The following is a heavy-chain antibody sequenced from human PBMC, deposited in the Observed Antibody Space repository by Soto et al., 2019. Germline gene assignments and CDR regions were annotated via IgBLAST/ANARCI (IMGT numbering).Heavy chain of an antibody. CDR2: ISYDGSNK. D-gene: IGHD2-8*01. Sequence: GGSLRLSCAASGFTFSSYGMHWVRQAPGKGLEWVAVISYDGSNKYYADSVKGRFTISRDNSKNTLYLQMNSLRAEDTAMYYCAKDAYDVDCTNGVCPHYGMDVWGQGTTVTVSS. J-gene: IGHJ6*02. CDR3: AKDAYDVDCTNGVCPHYGMDV. V-gene: IGHV3-30*18. CDR1: GFTFSSYG.